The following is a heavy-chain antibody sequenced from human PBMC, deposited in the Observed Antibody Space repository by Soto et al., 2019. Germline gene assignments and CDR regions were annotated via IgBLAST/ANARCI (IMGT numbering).Heavy chain of an antibody. D-gene: IGHD3-22*01. J-gene: IGHJ6*02. CDR3: ARDNGNSSGYHYWSSLLYYYYGMAV. CDR2: ISAYNGNT. Sequence: ASVKVSCKASGDTFTSYGISWVRQAPGQGLEWMGWISAYNGNTNYAQKLQGRVTMTTDTSTSTAYMELRSLRSDDTAVYYCARDNGNSSGYHYWSSLLYYYYGMAVWGQGTTVTVSS. CDR1: GDTFTSYG. V-gene: IGHV1-18*01.